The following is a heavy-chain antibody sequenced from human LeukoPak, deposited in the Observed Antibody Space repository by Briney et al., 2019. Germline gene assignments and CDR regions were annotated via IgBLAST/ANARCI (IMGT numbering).Heavy chain of an antibody. CDR3: ARGLYIAAPPLDY. J-gene: IGHJ4*02. CDR1: GGSISPYS. V-gene: IGHV4-59*12. Sequence: SETLSLTCTVSGGSISPYSWSWIRQPPGKGLEWIGYIFYNGNTNFNPSLKSRVTISLDTSKNQFSLKLSSVTAADTAVYYCARGLYIAAPPLDYWGQGTLVTVSS. D-gene: IGHD6-6*01. CDR2: IFYNGNT.